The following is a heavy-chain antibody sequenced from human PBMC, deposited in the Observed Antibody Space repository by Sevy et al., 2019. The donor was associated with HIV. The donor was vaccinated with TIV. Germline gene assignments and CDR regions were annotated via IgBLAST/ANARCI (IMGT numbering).Heavy chain of an antibody. CDR2: IIPILGAP. D-gene: IGHD2-2*01. J-gene: IGHJ4*02. V-gene: IGHV1-69*10. CDR1: GGTLSDYA. CDR3: ASPVSGYASTWDPFAY. Sequence: APVKVSCKASGGTLSDYAIIWVRQAPGRGLEWMGGIIPILGAPNYAQKFLGRLTITADSSTSTAYMELSSLRSDDTALYYCASPVSGYASTWDPFAYWGQGALVTVSS.